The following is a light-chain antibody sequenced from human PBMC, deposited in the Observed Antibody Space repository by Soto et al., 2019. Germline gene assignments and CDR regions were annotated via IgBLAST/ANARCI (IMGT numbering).Light chain of an antibody. Sequence: QTVVTQAPSLAVSPGGTVTLTCASTTGAVTSGSYPNLLQQKPGQAPRALIYNTDNNQSWTPARFSGSLLGGKAALTLSGVQPEDAAEYYCLLDPGGVVVFGGGTKVTVL. J-gene: IGLJ3*02. V-gene: IGLV7-43*01. CDR1: TGAVTSGSY. CDR3: LLDPGGVVV. CDR2: NTD.